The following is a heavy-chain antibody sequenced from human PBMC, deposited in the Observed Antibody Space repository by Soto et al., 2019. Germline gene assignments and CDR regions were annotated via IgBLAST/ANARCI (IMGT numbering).Heavy chain of an antibody. J-gene: IGHJ4*02. Sequence: GGSLRLSCEASGFTFSSYAMSWVRQATGKWLEWVSAISGSGGSTDYADSVKGLFTTSRDESKNSVYLQMNSLKTEDTAIHYCVRPTYFSDSSVYTRFFDYWGQGTLVTVSS. CDR2: ISGSGGST. CDR1: GFTFSSYA. V-gene: IGHV3-23*01. D-gene: IGHD3-22*01. CDR3: VRPTYFSDSSVYTRFFDY.